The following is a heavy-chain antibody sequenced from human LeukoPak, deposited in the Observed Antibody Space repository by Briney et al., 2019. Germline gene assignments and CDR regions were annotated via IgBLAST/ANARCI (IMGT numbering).Heavy chain of an antibody. CDR1: GGSISSSSYY. CDR3: ARGPYSYDSSGAFDI. D-gene: IGHD3-22*01. V-gene: IGHV4-39*01. CDR2: IYYSGST. J-gene: IGHJ3*02. Sequence: SETLSLTCTVSGGSISSSSYYWGWIRQPPGKGLEWIGSIYYSGSTYYNPSHKSRVTMSVDTSKNQFSLKLSFVAAADTAVYFCARGPYSYDSSGAFDIWGQGTMVTVSS.